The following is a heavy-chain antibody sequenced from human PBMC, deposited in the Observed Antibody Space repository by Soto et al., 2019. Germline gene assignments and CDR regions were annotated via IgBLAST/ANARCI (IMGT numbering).Heavy chain of an antibody. CDR2: FDPEDGER. Sequence: ASVKVSCKVSGFALTALSMHWVRQAPGKGLEWMGRFDPEDGERVYAQKFQGRVAITRDTSASTAYMELSSLRSEDTAVYYCARGGRITMIVVVAPHGPVDYWGQGTLVTVSS. D-gene: IGHD3-22*01. CDR1: GFALTALS. J-gene: IGHJ4*02. V-gene: IGHV1-24*01. CDR3: ARGGRITMIVVVAPHGPVDY.